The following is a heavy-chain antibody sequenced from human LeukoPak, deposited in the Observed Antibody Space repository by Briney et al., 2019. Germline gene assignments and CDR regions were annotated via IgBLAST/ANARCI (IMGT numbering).Heavy chain of an antibody. CDR2: LRGGGET. CDR1: GFSFTNYA. V-gene: IGHV3-23*01. Sequence: PGGSLRLSCAAAGFSFTNYAMSWVRQAPARGPEWVSSLRGGGETFYADSVKGRFTISRDNAKNSLHLEMNSLRAEDTAVYYCAREIVSAVAGNFDYWGQGTLVTVSS. CDR3: AREIVSAVAGNFDY. D-gene: IGHD6-19*01. J-gene: IGHJ4*02.